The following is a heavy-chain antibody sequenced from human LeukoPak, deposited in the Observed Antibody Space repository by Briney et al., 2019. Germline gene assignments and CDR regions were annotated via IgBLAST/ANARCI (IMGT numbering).Heavy chain of an antibody. CDR3: AKVLRHWTHALLFYF. CDR2: ICYSGASP. D-gene: IGHD1-1*01. V-gene: IGHV3-23*01. Sequence: PGGSLRLSCAASGFTFSSYAMSWVRQAPGEGVERGSVICYSGASPYYSDSLKARFPISSHNSKNTLYLQMISLRAEDTAVYYCAKVLRHWTHALLFYFWGQGTLVTVSS. J-gene: IGHJ4*02. CDR1: GFTFSSYA.